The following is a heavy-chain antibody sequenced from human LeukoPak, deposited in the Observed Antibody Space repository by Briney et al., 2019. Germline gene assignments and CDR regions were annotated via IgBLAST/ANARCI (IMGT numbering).Heavy chain of an antibody. D-gene: IGHD6-6*01. CDR1: GGSFSGYY. V-gene: IGHV4-34*01. J-gene: IGHJ4*02. CDR2: INHSGST. Sequence: SETLSLTCAVYGGSFSGYYWSWIRQPPGKGLEWIGEINHSGSTNYNPSLKSRVTISVDTSKNQFSLKLSSVTAADTAVYYCARGRIAARPFDYWGQGTLSPSPQ. CDR3: ARGRIAARPFDY.